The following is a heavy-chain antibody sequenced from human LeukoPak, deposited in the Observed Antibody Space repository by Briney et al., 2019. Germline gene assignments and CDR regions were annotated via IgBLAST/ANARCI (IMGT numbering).Heavy chain of an antibody. J-gene: IGHJ3*02. V-gene: IGHV1-2*02. Sequence: ASVKVSCKASAYTFSGYYLHWVRQAPGQGPEWMGWIDPNNGDTDYAQKFQGRVTMTRDRSISTAYMELSRQTSDDTAVYYCARRTRNGLDAFDIGRQGTMDTVS. CDR3: ARRTRNGLDAFDI. CDR1: AYTFSGYY. CDR2: IDPNNGDT. D-gene: IGHD1-14*01.